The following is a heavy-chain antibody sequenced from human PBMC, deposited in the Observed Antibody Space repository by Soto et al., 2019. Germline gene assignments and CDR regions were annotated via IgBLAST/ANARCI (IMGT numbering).Heavy chain of an antibody. J-gene: IGHJ3*02. V-gene: IGHV3-30*18. CDR1: GFNFSSYG. Sequence: PGGSLRLSCAASGFNFSSYGMQWVRQAPGKGLEWVAVISYDGSKKCYADSVKGRVTSSRDNSKNTLYLQMNSLRAEDTAVYYCAKAMYRDSSSRRWAFDIWGQGTMVTVS. D-gene: IGHD6-6*01. CDR2: ISYDGSKK. CDR3: AKAMYRDSSSRRWAFDI.